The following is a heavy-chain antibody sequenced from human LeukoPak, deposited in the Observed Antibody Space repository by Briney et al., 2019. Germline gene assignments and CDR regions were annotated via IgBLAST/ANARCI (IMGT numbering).Heavy chain of an antibody. J-gene: IGHJ5*02. CDR2: IYYSGST. V-gene: IGHV4-59*12. CDR1: GGSISSYY. D-gene: IGHD3-22*01. Sequence: SETLSLTCTVSGGSISSYYWSWIRQPPGKGLEWIGYIYYSGSTNYNPSLKSRVTMSVDTSKNQFSLKLSSVTAADTAVYYCARGLPGGHYYDSSGYGNWFDPWGQGTLVTVSS. CDR3: ARGLPGGHYYDSSGYGNWFDP.